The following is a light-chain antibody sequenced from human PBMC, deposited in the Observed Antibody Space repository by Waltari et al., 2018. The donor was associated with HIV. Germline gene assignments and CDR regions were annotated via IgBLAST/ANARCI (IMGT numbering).Light chain of an antibody. Sequence: QTVVTQEPSFSVSPGATVTLTCGLRPGSVSTTYYPSWYQQTPGQAPRTLIYNTDPRSSGVPDRLAGSIVGDKAVLTITGAQADDECDYYCALYMGSGVWVFGGGTTLTVL. J-gene: IGLJ3*02. CDR3: ALYMGSGVWV. V-gene: IGLV8-61*01. CDR1: PGSVSTTYY. CDR2: NTD.